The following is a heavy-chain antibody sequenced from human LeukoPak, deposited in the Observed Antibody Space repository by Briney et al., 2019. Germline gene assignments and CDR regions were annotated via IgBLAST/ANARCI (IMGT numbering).Heavy chain of an antibody. D-gene: IGHD3-9*01. CDR1: GYTFSAYY. J-gene: IGHJ5*02. CDR2: VNPNNGGT. Sequence: ASVKVSCKASGYTFSAYYIHWVRQAPGQGLEWMGFVNPNNGGTNYAPKFQGRVTMTRDTSISTAYMELSRLRSDDTAVYYCARDVYYDILTGYSNWFDPWGQGTLVTVSS. V-gene: IGHV1-2*02. CDR3: ARDVYYDILTGYSNWFDP.